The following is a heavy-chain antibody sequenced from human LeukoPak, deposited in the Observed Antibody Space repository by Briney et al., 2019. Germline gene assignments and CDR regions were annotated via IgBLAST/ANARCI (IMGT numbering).Heavy chain of an antibody. D-gene: IGHD2/OR15-2a*01. J-gene: IGHJ2*01. CDR3: ARYSTTWTYWYFDL. V-gene: IGHV4-30-2*01. CDR2: ISHTGDT. CDR1: GGSISSGSYS. Sequence: PSETLSLTCAVSGGSISSGSYSWSWIRQPPGKGLEWIGYISHTGDTYYNPSLKSRVTISVDQSKNQFSLMLTSVTAADTAIYYCARYSTTWTYWYFDLWGRGTLVTVSS.